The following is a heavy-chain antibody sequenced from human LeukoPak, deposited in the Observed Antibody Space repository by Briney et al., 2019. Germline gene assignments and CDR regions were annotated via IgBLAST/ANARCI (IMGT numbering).Heavy chain of an antibody. CDR3: ARNLALNDAFDI. D-gene: IGHD3-16*01. Sequence: SETLSLTCSVSGGSIYSHYWSWLRQPAGKALEWIGRVYTSGYTNYNPSLKSRVTMSVDTYKKQFSLKLTSVTAADTAVYYCARNLALNDAFDIWGQGTMVTVSS. CDR2: VYTSGYT. V-gene: IGHV4-4*07. J-gene: IGHJ3*02. CDR1: GGSIYSHY.